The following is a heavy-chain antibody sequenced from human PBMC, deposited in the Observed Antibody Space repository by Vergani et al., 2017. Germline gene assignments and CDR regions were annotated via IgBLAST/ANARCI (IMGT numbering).Heavy chain of an antibody. Sequence: EVQLLESGGGLVQPGGSLRLSCAASGFTFSSYAMSWVRQAPGKGLEWVSAISGSGGSTYYADSVKGRFTISRDNSKNTLYLQMNSLRAEDTAVYYCAKDGGRVVVTARGWFDPWGQGTLVTVSS. V-gene: IGHV3-23*01. CDR1: GFTFSSYA. J-gene: IGHJ5*02. D-gene: IGHD2-21*02. CDR3: AKDGGRVVVTARGWFDP. CDR2: ISGSGGST.